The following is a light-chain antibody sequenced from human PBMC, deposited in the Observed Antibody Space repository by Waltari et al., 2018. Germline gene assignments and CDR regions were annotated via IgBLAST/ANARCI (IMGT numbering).Light chain of an antibody. CDR3: SAYTSSITWA. V-gene: IGLV2-14*01. Sequence: QSALTQPASVSGSPGQSITISCTGTSNDVGDYNYVSWYQQHPGKAPKLMIYDVSNRPSEVSKRCPGYKTGNTASLTNSGLQADDGADYYCSAYTSSITWAFGGGTKLTVL. CDR1: SNDVGDYNY. J-gene: IGLJ3*02. CDR2: DVS.